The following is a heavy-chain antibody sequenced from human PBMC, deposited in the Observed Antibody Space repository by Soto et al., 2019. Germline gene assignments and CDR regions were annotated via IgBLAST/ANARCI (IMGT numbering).Heavy chain of an antibody. Sequence: SETLSLTCTVSGGSISSSSYYWGWIRQPPGKGLEWIGSIYYSGSTYYNPSLKSRVTISVDTSKNQFSLKLSSVTAADTAVYYCASNRGLTTVTTTFDYWGQGTLVTVSS. D-gene: IGHD4-17*01. V-gene: IGHV4-39*01. J-gene: IGHJ4*02. CDR2: IYYSGST. CDR1: GGSISSSSYY. CDR3: ASNRGLTTVTTTFDY.